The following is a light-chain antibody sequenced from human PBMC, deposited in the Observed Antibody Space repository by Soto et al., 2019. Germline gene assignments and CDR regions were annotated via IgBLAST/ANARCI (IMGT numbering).Light chain of an antibody. CDR1: QGVSSY. Sequence: EIVLTQSPATLSLSPGERATLSCRASQGVSSYLAWYQQEPGQAPRLLIYDASNRATGIPARFSGSGSGTDFTLTISSLEPEDFAVYYCQQRSNWPTFGPGTKVDIK. V-gene: IGKV3-11*01. CDR3: QQRSNWPT. J-gene: IGKJ3*01. CDR2: DAS.